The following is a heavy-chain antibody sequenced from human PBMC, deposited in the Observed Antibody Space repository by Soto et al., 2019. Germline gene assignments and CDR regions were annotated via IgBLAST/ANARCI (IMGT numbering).Heavy chain of an antibody. CDR3: ARRDPGTSVDY. J-gene: IGHJ4*02. V-gene: IGHV4-4*02. CDR1: GGSFTSNNW. Sequence: SETLSLTCAVSGGSFTSNNWWTWVRQPPGQGLEWIGEIYRTGTTNYNPSLRSRVTRSLDKSENQFSLKVTSLTAAGTAVYYCARRDPGTSVDYWGQGTLVTVSS. D-gene: IGHD1-7*01. CDR2: IYRTGTT.